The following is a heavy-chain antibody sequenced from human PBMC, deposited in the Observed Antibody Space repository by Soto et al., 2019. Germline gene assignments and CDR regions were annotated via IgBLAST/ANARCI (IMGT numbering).Heavy chain of an antibody. CDR1: GFTFSNAW. V-gene: IGHV3-15*07. Sequence: EVQLVESGGGLVKPGGSLRLSCAASGFTFSNAWMNWVRQAPGKGLEWVGRIKSKTDGGTTDYAAPVKGRFTISRDDSNNTLYLQMNSLKTEDTAVYYCTTGVVPADWFDYWGQGTLVTVSS. CDR2: IKSKTDGGTT. J-gene: IGHJ4*02. D-gene: IGHD2-2*01. CDR3: TTGVVPADWFDY.